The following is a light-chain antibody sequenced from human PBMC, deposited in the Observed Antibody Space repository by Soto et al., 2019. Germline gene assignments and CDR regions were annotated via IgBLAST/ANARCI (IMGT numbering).Light chain of an antibody. CDR2: GAS. CDR3: QQYTDWPLT. J-gene: IGKJ4*01. Sequence: DIVMTQSPATLSVSPGERATLSCRASQNVRSNLAWYQQKPGQAPRLLIYGASTRATGVPARFSGSGSGTEFTLTISSLQSEDFAVYYCQQYTDWPLTFGGGTKV. CDR1: QNVRSN. V-gene: IGKV3-15*01.